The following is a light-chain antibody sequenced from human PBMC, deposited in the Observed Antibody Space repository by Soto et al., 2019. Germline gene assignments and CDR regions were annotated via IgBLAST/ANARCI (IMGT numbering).Light chain of an antibody. V-gene: IGKV3-20*01. CDR3: QQYGSART. J-gene: IGKJ1*01. CDR2: GAS. CDR1: QSISGSY. Sequence: EIVLTQSPGTLSLSPGERATLSCRASQSISGSYLAWYQQKPGQAPRLLIYGASSRATGIPDTFSGSGSGTDFTLTISRLEPEDFAVYYCQQYGSARTFGQGTKVEIK.